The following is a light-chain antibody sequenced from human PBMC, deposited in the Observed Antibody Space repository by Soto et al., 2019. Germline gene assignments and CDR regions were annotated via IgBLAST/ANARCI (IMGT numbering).Light chain of an antibody. Sequence: ESVLTQSPRTLCLSHGERATLSCRASQSVSSSYLAWYQHKPGQAPRLLIYGASSRATGIPDRFSGSGSGTDFTLTISRLEPEDFVVYYCQQYGSSPLTFGQGTRLEIK. J-gene: IGKJ5*01. CDR1: QSVSSSY. CDR2: GAS. CDR3: QQYGSSPLT. V-gene: IGKV3-20*01.